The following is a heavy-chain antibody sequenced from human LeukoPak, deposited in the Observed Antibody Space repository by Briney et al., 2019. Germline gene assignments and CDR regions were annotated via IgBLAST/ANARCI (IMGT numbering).Heavy chain of an antibody. V-gene: IGHV3-30*04. J-gene: IGHJ4*02. CDR1: GFTFSSYA. D-gene: IGHD6-6*01. CDR3: VRGIYSSSFFDH. CDR2: ISYDGSNK. Sequence: GGSLRLSCAASGFTFSSYAMHWVRQAPGKGLEWVAVISYDGSNKYYADSVKGRFTISRDNSKNTLYLQMNSLRAEDTAVYYCVRGIYSSSFFDHWSQGTLVTVSS.